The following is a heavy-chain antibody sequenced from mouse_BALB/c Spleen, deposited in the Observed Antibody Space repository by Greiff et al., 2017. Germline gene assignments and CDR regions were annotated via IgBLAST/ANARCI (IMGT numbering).Heavy chain of an antibody. V-gene: IGHV2-9*02. CDR2: IWAGGST. CDR3: ARDPLGLDY. CDR1: GFSLTSYG. Sequence: QVHVKQSGPGLVAPSQSLSITCTVSGFSLTSYGVHWVRQPPGKGLEWLGVIWAGGSTNYNSALMSRLSISKDNSKSQVFLKMNSLQTDDTAMYYCARDPLGLDYWGQGTTLTVSS. J-gene: IGHJ2*01. D-gene: IGHD3-1*01.